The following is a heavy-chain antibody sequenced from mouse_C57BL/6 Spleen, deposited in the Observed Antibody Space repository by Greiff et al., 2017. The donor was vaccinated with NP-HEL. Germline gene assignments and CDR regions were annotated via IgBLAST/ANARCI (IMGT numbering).Heavy chain of an antibody. Sequence: EVQLQQSGAELVKPGASVKLSCTASGFNIKDYYMHWVKQRTEQGLEWIGRIDPEDGETKYAPKFQGKATLTADTSSNTAYLQLSSLTSEDTAVYYCASEAVVAYYAMDYWGQGTSVTVSS. D-gene: IGHD1-1*01. V-gene: IGHV14-2*01. CDR1: GFNIKDYY. J-gene: IGHJ4*01. CDR2: IDPEDGET. CDR3: ASEAVVAYYAMDY.